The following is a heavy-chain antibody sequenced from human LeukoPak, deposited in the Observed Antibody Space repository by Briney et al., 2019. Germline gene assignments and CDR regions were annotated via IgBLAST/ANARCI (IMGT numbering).Heavy chain of an antibody. CDR1: GLTFNNYA. D-gene: IGHD6-13*01. V-gene: IGHV3-23*01. CDR2: MSSSGSSI. J-gene: IGHJ4*02. CDR3: AKDRGRQLETHFDS. Sequence: PGGSLRLSCAASGLTFNNYAMSWVRQASGKGLEWVSAMSSSGSSIYYADSVKGRFTISRDNTKNTLYLQMNSLRAEDTAVYYCAKDRGRQLETHFDSWGQGTLVIVSS.